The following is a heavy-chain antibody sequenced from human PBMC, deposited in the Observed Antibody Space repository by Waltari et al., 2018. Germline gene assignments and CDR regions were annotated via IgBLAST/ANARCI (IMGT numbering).Heavy chain of an antibody. J-gene: IGHJ4*02. D-gene: IGHD2-2*02. Sequence: QVQLVESGGGVVQPGRSLRLSCAASGFTFSSYGMHWVRQAPGKGLEWVAGKGLGWVAVIWYDGSNKYYADSVKGRFTISRDNSKNTLYLQMNSLRAEDTAMYYCAKDQWGYKDYFDYWGQGTLVTVSS. CDR1: GFTFSSYG. CDR2: IWYDGSNK. V-gene: IGHV3-30*18. CDR3: AKDQWGYKDYFDY.